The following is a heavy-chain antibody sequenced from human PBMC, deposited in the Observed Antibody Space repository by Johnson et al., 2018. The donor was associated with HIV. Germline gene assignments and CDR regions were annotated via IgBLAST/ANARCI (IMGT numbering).Heavy chain of an antibody. CDR1: GFTFSNYA. J-gene: IGHJ3*02. CDR2: ISGSGSHT. CDR3: ARARARVTFDI. Sequence: VQLVESGGGLVQPGGSLRLSCAVSGFTFSNYAMRWVRQAPGKGLEWVSAISGSGSHTNYADSVKGRFTISRDNSKNTLYLQMNSLRAEDTAVYYCARARARVTFDIWGQGTMVTVSS. D-gene: IGHD2-21*01. V-gene: IGHV3-23*04.